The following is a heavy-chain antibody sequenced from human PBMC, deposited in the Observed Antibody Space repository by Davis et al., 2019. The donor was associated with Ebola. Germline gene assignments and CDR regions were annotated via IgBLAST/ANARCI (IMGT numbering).Heavy chain of an antibody. D-gene: IGHD4/OR15-4a*01. CDR2: IWYDGSNK. CDR3: ARRLTITYTMDV. J-gene: IGHJ6*02. CDR1: GFTFSSYW. Sequence: GESLKISCAASGFTFSSYWMSWVRQAPGKGLEWVAVIWYDGSNKYYADSVKGRFTVSRDNSKNTLFLQMNSLRVDDTAVYYCARRLTITYTMDVWGQGATVTVSS. V-gene: IGHV3-33*08.